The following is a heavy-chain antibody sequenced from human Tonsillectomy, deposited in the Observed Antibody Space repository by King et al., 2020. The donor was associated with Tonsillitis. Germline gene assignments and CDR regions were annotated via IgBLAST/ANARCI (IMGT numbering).Heavy chain of an antibody. V-gene: IGHV3-21*01. J-gene: IGHJ5*02. CDR3: ARVQGITGTTKAGWFDP. Sequence: VQLVESGGGLVKPGGSLRLSCAASGFTFSSYNMNWVRQAPGKGLEWVSSISSSSSYIYYADSVKGRFTISRDNAKNSLYLQMNSLIAEDTAVYYCARVQGITGTTKAGWFDPWGQGTLVTVSS. CDR1: GFTFSSYN. CDR2: ISSSSSYI. D-gene: IGHD1-7*01.